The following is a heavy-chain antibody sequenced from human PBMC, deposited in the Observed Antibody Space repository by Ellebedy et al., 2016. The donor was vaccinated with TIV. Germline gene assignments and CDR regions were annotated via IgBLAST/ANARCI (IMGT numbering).Heavy chain of an antibody. CDR1: GVNVSSNY. CDR3: ARAKRGSYYSAFDI. V-gene: IGHV3-53*01. Sequence: GESLKISXAASGVNVSSNYMSWVRQAPGKGLEWVSIIYSDGSTYSADSVKGRFTLSRDISKNTLFLQMNSLRAEDTAVYYCARAKRGSYYSAFDIWGQGTMVTVSS. D-gene: IGHD1-26*01. J-gene: IGHJ3*02. CDR2: IYSDGST.